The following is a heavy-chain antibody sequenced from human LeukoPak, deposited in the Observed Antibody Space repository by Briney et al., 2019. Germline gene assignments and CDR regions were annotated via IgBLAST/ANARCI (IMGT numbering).Heavy chain of an antibody. V-gene: IGHV4-30-4*01. J-gene: IGHJ3*02. Sequence: PSQTLSLTCTVSGGSISSGDYYWSWIRQPPGKGLEWIWYIYYSGSTYYNPSLKSRVTISVDTSKNQFSLKLSSVTAADTAVYYCARDGGSGYDSGPFPNAFDIWGQGTMVTVSS. CDR2: IYYSGST. CDR1: GGSISSGDYY. D-gene: IGHD5-12*01. CDR3: ARDGGSGYDSGPFPNAFDI.